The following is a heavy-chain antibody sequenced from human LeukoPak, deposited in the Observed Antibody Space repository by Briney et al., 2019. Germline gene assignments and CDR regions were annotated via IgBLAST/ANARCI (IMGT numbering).Heavy chain of an antibody. Sequence: SDCLSLTCAVYGGSFSGYYWSGIRQPPGKGVEWVGEINHSGSTHYNPSLKSRVPLSVDTSKNQFSLKLSSVTAADTAVHYCAREQWLVPFFDYWGQGTLVTVSS. V-gene: IGHV4-34*01. J-gene: IGHJ4*02. CDR3: AREQWLVPFFDY. CDR2: INHSGST. D-gene: IGHD6-19*01. CDR1: GGSFSGYY.